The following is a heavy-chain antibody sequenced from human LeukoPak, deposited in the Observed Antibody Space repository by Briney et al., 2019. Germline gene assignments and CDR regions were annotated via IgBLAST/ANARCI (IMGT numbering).Heavy chain of an antibody. CDR1: GFTFSSYA. J-gene: IGHJ4*02. Sequence: GGSLRLSCAASGFTFSSYAMHWVRQAPGKGLEWVAVISYDGSNKYYADSVKGRFTISRDNSKNTLYLQMNSLRAEDTAVYYCAKRGGDIVVVPAAEFDYWGQGTLVTVSS. CDR3: AKRGGDIVVVPAAEFDY. D-gene: IGHD2-2*01. V-gene: IGHV3-30-3*02. CDR2: ISYDGSNK.